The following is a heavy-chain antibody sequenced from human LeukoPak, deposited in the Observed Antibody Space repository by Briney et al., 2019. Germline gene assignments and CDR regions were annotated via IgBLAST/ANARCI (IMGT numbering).Heavy chain of an antibody. Sequence: ASVKVSCKASGCTFTTYALNWVRQAPGQGLEWMGWINTNTGNPTYAQGFTGRFVFSVDTSVSTAYLQISSLKAEDTAVYYCARGVEDTGDYWGQGTLVTVSS. CDR3: ARGVEDTGDY. CDR2: INTNTGNP. J-gene: IGHJ4*02. V-gene: IGHV7-4-1*02. CDR1: GCTFTTYA. D-gene: IGHD2-15*01.